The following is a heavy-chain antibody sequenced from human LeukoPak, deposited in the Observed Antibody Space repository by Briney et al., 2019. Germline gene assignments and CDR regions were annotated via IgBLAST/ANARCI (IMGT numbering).Heavy chain of an antibody. CDR2: IYSGGST. CDR1: GFTVSSNY. D-gene: IGHD3-22*01. V-gene: IGHV3-53*01. Sequence: GGSLRLSCAASGFTVSSNYMSWVRQAPGKGLEWVSVIYSGGSTYYADSVKGRFTISRDNSKNTLYLQMNSLRAEDTAVYYCASRHYYDSSGPFDYWGQGTLVTVSS. CDR3: ASRHYYDSSGPFDY. J-gene: IGHJ4*02.